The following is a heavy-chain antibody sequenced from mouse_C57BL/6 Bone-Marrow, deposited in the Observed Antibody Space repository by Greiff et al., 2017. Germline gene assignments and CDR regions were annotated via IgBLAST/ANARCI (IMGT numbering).Heavy chain of an antibody. CDR2: ISSGGDYI. J-gene: IGHJ2*01. V-gene: IGHV5-9-1*02. CDR3: SRNKATPFDY. D-gene: IGHD3-2*02. Sequence: EVKLVEPGAGLVKPGGSLKLSCAASGFTFSSYAMSWVRQTPEKRLEWVAYISSGGDYINYAETVKGRFTISRDNARNTLYLQMSSLESEDTALYYCSRNKATPFDYWGQGTTLTVSS. CDR1: GFTFSSYA.